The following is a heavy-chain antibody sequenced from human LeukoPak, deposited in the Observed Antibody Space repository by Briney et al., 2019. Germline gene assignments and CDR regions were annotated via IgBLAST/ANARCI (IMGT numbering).Heavy chain of an antibody. CDR2: INPSGGST. CDR1: GYTFTSYY. Sequence: ASVKVSCKASGYTFTSYYMHWVRQAPGQGLEWMGLINPSGGSTSYAQKFQGRVTMTRDMSTSTVYMELSSLRSEDTAVYYCARQTGYSSGWYSSWFDPWGQGTLVTVSS. D-gene: IGHD6-19*01. CDR3: ARQTGYSSGWYSSWFDP. J-gene: IGHJ5*02. V-gene: IGHV1-46*01.